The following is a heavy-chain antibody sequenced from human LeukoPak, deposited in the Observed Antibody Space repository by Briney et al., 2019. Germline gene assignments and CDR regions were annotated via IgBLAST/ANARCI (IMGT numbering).Heavy chain of an antibody. D-gene: IGHD3-10*01. CDR3: ARRSRRPYMVRGVSNWFDP. J-gene: IGHJ5*02. V-gene: IGHV3-20*04. Sequence: GGSLRLSCAASGFTFDDYGMNWVRQAPGKGLEWVSGINWNGDSTDYADSMKGRFTISRDNAKNSLYLQMNSLRAEDTAVYYCARRSRRPYMVRGVSNWFDPWGQGTLVTVSS. CDR2: INWNGDST. CDR1: GFTFDDYG.